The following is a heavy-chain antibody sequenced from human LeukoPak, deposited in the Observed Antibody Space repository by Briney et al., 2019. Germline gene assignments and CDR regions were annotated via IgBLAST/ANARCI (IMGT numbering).Heavy chain of an antibody. D-gene: IGHD5-18*01. J-gene: IGHJ5*02. V-gene: IGHV4-34*01. CDR1: GGSLSGYY. Sequence: PETLSLTRAVYGGSLSGYYWSGIRPPPGKGLGCIGEINHSGSTYYNTSLKSRVTVSVDSSKNQFSLRLSSVTAADTAVYYCAPRGDIEHSYGYGKWFDPWGQGTRVTVSS. CDR3: APRGDIEHSYGYGKWFDP. CDR2: INHSGST.